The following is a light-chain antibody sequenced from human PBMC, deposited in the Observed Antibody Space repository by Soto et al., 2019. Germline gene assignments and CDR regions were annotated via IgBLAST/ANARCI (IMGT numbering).Light chain of an antibody. CDR3: QQRSDWPS. V-gene: IGKV3-11*01. Sequence: EIVLTHSPATLSLSPGGGATLSCRASQSVSTYLAWYQQKPGQAPRILIYDASYRATGIPARFSGSGSGTDFTLTISSLEPEDFAVYYCQQRSDWPSLGQGTRLEIK. CDR2: DAS. CDR1: QSVSTY. J-gene: IGKJ5*01.